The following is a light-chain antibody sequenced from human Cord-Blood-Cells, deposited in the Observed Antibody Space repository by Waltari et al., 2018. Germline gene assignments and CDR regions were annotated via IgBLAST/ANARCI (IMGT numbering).Light chain of an antibody. CDR1: QSISSY. J-gene: IGKJ2*01. Sequence: DIQMTQSPSSLSASVGDRVTITCRASQSISSYLNWYQQKPGKAPKLLIYAASSLQSGVPSRFSWSGSGTDFTLPISRSQPEDFATYFCQQSYSTPPMYTFGQGTKLEIK. V-gene: IGKV1-39*01. CDR2: AAS. CDR3: QQSYSTPPMYT.